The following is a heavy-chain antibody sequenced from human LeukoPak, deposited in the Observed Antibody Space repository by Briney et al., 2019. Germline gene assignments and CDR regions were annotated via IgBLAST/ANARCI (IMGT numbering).Heavy chain of an antibody. CDR2: IYHSGST. D-gene: IGHD6-19*01. CDR3: VRDGYSSGWYAFDY. CDR1: GVSINSDAYF. J-gene: IGHJ4*02. Sequence: SETLSPTCTVSGVSINSDAYFWSWIRQPPGKGLEWIGYIYHSGSTYYNPSLKSRVTISVDTSKNQFSLKLSSVTAADTAVYYCVRDGYSSGWYAFDYWGQGTLVTVSS. V-gene: IGHV4-30-2*01.